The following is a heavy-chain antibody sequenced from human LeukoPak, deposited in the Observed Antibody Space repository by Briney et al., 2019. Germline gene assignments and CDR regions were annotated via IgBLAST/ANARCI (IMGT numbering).Heavy chain of an antibody. CDR3: ARANYDFWSGKPQWAYYFDY. Sequence: ASVKVSCKASGYTFTGYYMHWVRQAPGQGLEWMGWINPNSGGTNYAQKLQGRVTMTRDTSISTAYMELSRLRSDDTAVYYCARANYDFWSGKPQWAYYFDYWGQGTLVTVSS. D-gene: IGHD3-3*01. J-gene: IGHJ4*02. CDR1: GYTFTGYY. CDR2: INPNSGGT. V-gene: IGHV1-2*02.